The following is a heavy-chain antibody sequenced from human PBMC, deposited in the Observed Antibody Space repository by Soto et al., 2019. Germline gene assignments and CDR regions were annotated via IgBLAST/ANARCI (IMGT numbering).Heavy chain of an antibody. J-gene: IGHJ2*01. CDR2: ISSSSSYI. CDR1: GFTFSSYS. CDR3: ARGLTEAYWYFDL. D-gene: IGHD2-8*02. V-gene: IGHV3-21*01. Sequence: KTGGSLRLSCAASGFTFSSYSMNWVRQAPGKGLEWVSSISSSSSYIYYADSVKGRFTISRDNAKNSLYLQMNSLRAEDTAVYYCARGLTEAYWYFDLWGRGTLVTVSS.